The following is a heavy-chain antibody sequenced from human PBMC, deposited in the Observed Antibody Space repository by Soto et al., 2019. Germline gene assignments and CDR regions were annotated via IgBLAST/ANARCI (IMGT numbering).Heavy chain of an antibody. CDR1: GGTFSSYA. CDR3: ARGIAAARYYYYGMDV. D-gene: IGHD6-13*01. Sequence: QVQLVQSGAEVKKPGSSVKVSCKASGGTFSSYAISWVRQAPGQGLEWMGGIIPIFGTANYAQKFQGRVTITAYKSTSTDYMELSSLRSEDTAVYYCARGIAAARYYYYGMDVWGQGTTVTVSS. V-gene: IGHV1-69*06. CDR2: IIPIFGTA. J-gene: IGHJ6*02.